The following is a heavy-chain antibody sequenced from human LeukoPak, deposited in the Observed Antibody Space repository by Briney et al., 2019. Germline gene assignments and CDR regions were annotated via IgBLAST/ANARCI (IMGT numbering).Heavy chain of an antibody. CDR1: GGSLSGYY. Sequence: SETLSLTCTVSGGSLSGYYWSWIRQPPGKGLEWIGYIYYSGSTNYNPSLKSRVTISVDTSKNQFSLKLSSVTAADTAVYYCARQSPYSSSWSGWFDPWGQGTLVTVSS. CDR2: IYYSGST. CDR3: ARQSPYSSSWSGWFDP. V-gene: IGHV4-59*08. J-gene: IGHJ5*02. D-gene: IGHD6-13*01.